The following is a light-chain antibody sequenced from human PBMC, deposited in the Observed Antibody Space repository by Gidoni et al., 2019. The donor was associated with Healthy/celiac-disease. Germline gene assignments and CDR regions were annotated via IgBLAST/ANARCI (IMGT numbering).Light chain of an antibody. V-gene: IGKV1-33*01. Sequence: DIQMTQSPSSLSASVGDRVTITCQASQDMSNYLNWYQQKPGKAPKLLIYDASNLETGVPSMFSGSGSGTDFTFTISSLQPEDIATYYCQQYDNLLLTFXGXTKVXIK. CDR1: QDMSNY. J-gene: IGKJ4*01. CDR2: DAS. CDR3: QQYDNLLLT.